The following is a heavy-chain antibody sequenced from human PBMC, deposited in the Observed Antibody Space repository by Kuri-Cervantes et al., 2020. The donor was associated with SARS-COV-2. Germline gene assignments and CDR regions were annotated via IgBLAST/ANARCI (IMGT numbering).Heavy chain of an antibody. CDR2: IRYDGSNK. CDR3: ARDPREYYYDSSGTIRTEESYFDY. Sequence: GESLKISCAASGFTFSSYGMHWVRQAPGKGLEWVAFIRYDGSNKYYADSVKGRFTISRDNSKNTLYLQMNSLRAEDTAVYYCARDPREYYYDSSGTIRTEESYFDYWGQGTLVTVSS. CDR1: GFTFSSYG. D-gene: IGHD3-22*01. J-gene: IGHJ4*02. V-gene: IGHV3-30*02.